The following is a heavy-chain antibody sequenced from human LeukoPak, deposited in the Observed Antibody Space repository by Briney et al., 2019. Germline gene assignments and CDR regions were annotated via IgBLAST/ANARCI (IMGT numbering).Heavy chain of an antibody. J-gene: IGHJ4*02. Sequence: QSGPTLVNPTQTLTLTCTFSGFSLSTSGVGVGWIRLPPGEALEWLALIYWNDNKYYSPFLKSRVTITKDTSKNQVVLIMTNMDPVDTATYYCAHNLHPLYYFDCWVQGILVTVSS. CDR1: GFSLSTSGVG. CDR2: IYWNDNK. CDR3: AHNLHPLYYFDC. V-gene: IGHV2-5*01. D-gene: IGHD2-15*01.